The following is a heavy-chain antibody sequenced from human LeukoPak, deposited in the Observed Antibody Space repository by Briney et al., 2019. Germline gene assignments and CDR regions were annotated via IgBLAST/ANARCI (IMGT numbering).Heavy chain of an antibody. CDR1: GFTFSDYY. Sequence: GGSLRLSCAASGFTFSDYYMSWIRQAPGKGLEWVSAISGSGGSTYYADSVKGRFTISRDNSKNTLYLQMNSLRAEDTAVYYCAKIPKYKSSSWYVDYWGQGTLVTVSS. CDR2: ISGSGGST. V-gene: IGHV3-23*01. CDR3: AKIPKYKSSSWYVDY. J-gene: IGHJ4*02. D-gene: IGHD6-13*01.